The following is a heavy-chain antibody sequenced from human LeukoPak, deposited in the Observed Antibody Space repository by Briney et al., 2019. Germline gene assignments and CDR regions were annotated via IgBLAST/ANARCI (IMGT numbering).Heavy chain of an antibody. CDR3: ARARLDYYDSSGSHL. V-gene: IGHV4-34*01. Sequence: SETLSLTCTVSGGSISSYYWSWIRQPPGKGLEWIGEINHSGSTNYNPSLKSRVTISVDTSKNQFSLKLSSVTAADTAVYYCARARLDYYDSSGSHLWGQGTLVTVSS. D-gene: IGHD3-22*01. CDR2: INHSGST. CDR1: GGSISSYY. J-gene: IGHJ4*02.